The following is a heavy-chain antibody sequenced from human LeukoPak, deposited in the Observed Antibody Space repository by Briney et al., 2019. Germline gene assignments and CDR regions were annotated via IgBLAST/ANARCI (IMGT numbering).Heavy chain of an antibody. Sequence: PGGSLRLSCAASAFTFSSYAMSWVRQAQGQGLEWVSALSGSGSSKYYADSVKGSFTISRDNAKNSLYLQTNSLRAEDTAVYYCARVKYYYDSSGSKPTYDYWGQGTLVTVSS. D-gene: IGHD3-22*01. CDR3: ARVKYYYDSSGSKPTYDY. J-gene: IGHJ4*02. CDR2: LSGSGSSK. CDR1: AFTFSSYA. V-gene: IGHV3-23*01.